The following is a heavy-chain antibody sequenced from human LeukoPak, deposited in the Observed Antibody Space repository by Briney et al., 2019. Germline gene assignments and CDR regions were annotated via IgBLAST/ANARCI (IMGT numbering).Heavy chain of an antibody. CDR3: ATGYYYDSSAPADY. CDR2: ISSNGGNT. V-gene: IGHV3-64*01. CDR1: GFTFSSYA. D-gene: IGHD3-22*01. Sequence: QPGGSLRLSCAASGFTFSSYAMHWVRQAPGKGLEYVSAISSNGGNTYYANSVKGRFTISRDNSKNTLYLQMGSLRAEDMAVYYCATGYYYDSSAPADYWGQGTLVTVSS. J-gene: IGHJ4*02.